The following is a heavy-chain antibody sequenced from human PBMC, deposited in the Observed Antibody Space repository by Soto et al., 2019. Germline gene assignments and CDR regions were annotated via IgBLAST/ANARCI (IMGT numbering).Heavy chain of an antibody. CDR3: ARDLEVYGYSNCDY. Sequence: VQLVESGGGLVKPGGSLRLSCAASGFTFSSYSMSWVRQAPGKGLAWVSSISGSSSYIYYADSVRGRFSISRDNAKNSLYLQMNSLRAEDTAVYYCARDLEVYGYSNCDYWGQGTLVTVSS. V-gene: IGHV3-21*01. CDR1: GFTFSSYS. CDR2: ISGSSSYI. J-gene: IGHJ4*02. D-gene: IGHD6-13*01.